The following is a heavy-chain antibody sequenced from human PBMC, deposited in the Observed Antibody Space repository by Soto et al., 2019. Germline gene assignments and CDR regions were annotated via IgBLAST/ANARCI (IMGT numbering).Heavy chain of an antibody. CDR1: GGSISNYY. CDR3: ATEGLRGGLDY. Sequence: QVQLQESGPGLLKPSETLSLTCTVSGGSISNYYWSWVRQSPGRGLEWIGYVFYTGTTHYNPSLKSRVTISLDTSKNQFSLMLSSVTAADTAVYYCATEGLRGGLDYWGQGTLVTVSS. CDR2: VFYTGTT. V-gene: IGHV4-59*01. J-gene: IGHJ4*02.